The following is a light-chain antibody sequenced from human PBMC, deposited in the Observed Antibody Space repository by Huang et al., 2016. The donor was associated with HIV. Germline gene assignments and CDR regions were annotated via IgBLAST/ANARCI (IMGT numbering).Light chain of an antibody. J-gene: IGKJ1*01. CDR1: QSVGVF. Sequence: EIVMTQPPATLSVSPGERATLSCRASQSVGVFLAWYQHKPGHAPRLLIYHGSTRATGVPARFSGSGSGTEFTLTISSLQSEDCAVYFCQQYNTWPWTFGQGTKVEIK. CDR3: QQYNTWPWT. CDR2: HGS. V-gene: IGKV3-15*01.